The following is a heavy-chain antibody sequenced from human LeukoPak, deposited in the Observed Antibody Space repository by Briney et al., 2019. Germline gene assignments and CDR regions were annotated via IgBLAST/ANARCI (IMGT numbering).Heavy chain of an antibody. CDR2: ISWNSGSI. D-gene: IGHD6-13*01. Sequence: GGSLRLSCAASGFTFDDYAMHWVRQAPGKGLEWVSGISWNSGSIGYADSVKGRFTISRDNAKNSLYLQMNSLRAEDTAVYYCALSSSWYGGFFDYWGQGTLVTVSS. CDR3: ALSSSWYGGFFDY. CDR1: GFTFDDYA. J-gene: IGHJ4*02. V-gene: IGHV3-9*01.